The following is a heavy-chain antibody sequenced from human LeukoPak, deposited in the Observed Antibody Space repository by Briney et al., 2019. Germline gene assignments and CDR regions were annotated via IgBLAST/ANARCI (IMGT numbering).Heavy chain of an antibody. CDR3: ARVSSSWYQIDY. V-gene: IGHV1-69*13. Sequence: ASVKVSYKASGGTFSSYAISWVRQAPGQGLEWMGGIIPIFGTANYAQKFQGRVTITADESTSTAYMELSSLRSEDTAVYYCARVSSSWYQIDYWGQGTLVTVSS. CDR1: GGTFSSYA. CDR2: IIPIFGTA. D-gene: IGHD6-13*01. J-gene: IGHJ4*02.